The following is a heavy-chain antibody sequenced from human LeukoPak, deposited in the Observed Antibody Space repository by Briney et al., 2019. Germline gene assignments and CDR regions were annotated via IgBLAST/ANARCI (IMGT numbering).Heavy chain of an antibody. CDR3: ARDHSSGWSNLVDY. J-gene: IGHJ4*02. CDR1: GYTFTSYD. D-gene: IGHD6-19*01. CDR2: MNPNSGNT. Sequence: ASVKVSCKASGYTFTSYDINWVRQATGQGLEWMGWMNPNSGNTGYAQKLQGRVTMTTDTSTSTAYMELRSLRSDVTAVYYCARDHSSGWSNLVDYWGQGTLVTVSS. V-gene: IGHV1-8*01.